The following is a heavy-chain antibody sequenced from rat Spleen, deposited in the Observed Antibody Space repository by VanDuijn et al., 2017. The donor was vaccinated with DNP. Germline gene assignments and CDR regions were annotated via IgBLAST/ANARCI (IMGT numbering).Heavy chain of an antibody. Sequence: QVRLEESGPGLMQPSETLSLTCTVSGFSLTSNGVGWVRQPLGKGLVWMGTIWAGGGTNYNSALKSRLSISRDTSKNQVFLKMNSLQADDTGTYYCTRSLSYTYYGYFDYWGQGVMVTVSS. D-gene: IGHD1-9*01. J-gene: IGHJ2*01. CDR2: IWAGGGT. CDR1: GFSLTSNG. CDR3: TRSLSYTYYGYFDY. V-gene: IGHV2-72*01.